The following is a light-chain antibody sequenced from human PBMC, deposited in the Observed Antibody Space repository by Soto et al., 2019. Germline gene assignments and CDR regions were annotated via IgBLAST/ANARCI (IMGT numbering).Light chain of an antibody. CDR1: QSVSSN. J-gene: IGKJ1*01. Sequence: IVMTQSPATLSVSPGERATLSCRASQSVSSNLAWYQQKPGQAPRLLIYGASSRATGIPDRFSGSGSGTDFTLTISRLEPEDFAVYYCQQDGSSPCTFGQGTKVDIK. CDR3: QQDGSSPCT. CDR2: GAS. V-gene: IGKV3-20*01.